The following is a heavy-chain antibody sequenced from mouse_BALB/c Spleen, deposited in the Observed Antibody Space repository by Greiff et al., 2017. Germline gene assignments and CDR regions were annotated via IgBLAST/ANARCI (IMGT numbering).Heavy chain of an antibody. CDR1: GYSFTSCYY. CDR2: RSYDGSN. D-gene: IGHD2-4*01. V-gene: IGHV3-6*02. J-gene: IGHJ1*01. CDR3: TRYDYDRCFDV. Sequence: EVQLMESGPGLVKPSQSLSITCSVTGYSFTSCYYWYGSRQSPGSLLEWMGYRSYDGSNNYNPPLKNRITITRDTSKNQFFLKMNFVTTEDTAKYYCTRYDYDRCFDVWGAGTTVTVSS.